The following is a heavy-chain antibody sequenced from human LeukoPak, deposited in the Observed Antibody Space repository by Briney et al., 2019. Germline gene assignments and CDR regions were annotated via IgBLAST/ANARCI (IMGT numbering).Heavy chain of an antibody. J-gene: IGHJ5*02. V-gene: IGHV5-51*01. CDR1: GYSFTSYW. CDR2: IYPGDSDT. D-gene: IGHD3-10*01. Sequence: GQSLKISCKGSGYSFTSYWIGWVRQMPGKGLEWMGIIYPGDSDTRYSPSFQGQVTISADKSISTAYLQWSSLKASDTAMYYCARRYYGSGSYYNWFDRWRQGTLVTVSS. CDR3: ARRYYGSGSYYNWFDR.